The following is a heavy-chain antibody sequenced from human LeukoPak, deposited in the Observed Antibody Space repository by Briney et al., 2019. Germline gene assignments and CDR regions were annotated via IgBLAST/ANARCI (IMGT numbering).Heavy chain of an antibody. Sequence: PSEALSLTCTVSGDSMNDYYWSWIRQPPGKRLEWIGYMFYGGTTSINPTLRSRVTISVDTSKNQFSLKLSSVTAADTAVYYCASLLRGVALTFDYWGQGTLVTVSS. CDR2: MFYGGTT. J-gene: IGHJ4*02. CDR1: GDSMNDYY. V-gene: IGHV4-59*13. D-gene: IGHD3-10*01. CDR3: ASLLRGVALTFDY.